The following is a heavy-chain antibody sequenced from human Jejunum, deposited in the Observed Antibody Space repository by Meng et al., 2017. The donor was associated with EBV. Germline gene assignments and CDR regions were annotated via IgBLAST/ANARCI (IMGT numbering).Heavy chain of an antibody. V-gene: IGHV4-4*02. Sequence: QVQLQESGPGLVNPSGTLSVTCVVSGGSITSSDWWTWVRQPPGEGLEWIGEIYHDGSSNYSPSLKSRVTILLDKSENHFSLKLNSVTAADTAVYYCARVRCSGGSCFYFDYWGQGALVTVSS. CDR1: GGSITSSDW. CDR3: ARVRCSGGSCFYFDY. D-gene: IGHD2-15*01. J-gene: IGHJ4*02. CDR2: IYHDGSS.